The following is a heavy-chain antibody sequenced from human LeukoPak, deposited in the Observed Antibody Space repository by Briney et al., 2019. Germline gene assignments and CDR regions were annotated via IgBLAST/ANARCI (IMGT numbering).Heavy chain of an antibody. CDR3: ARDTPENHAFDM. CDR1: GGSISSSY. V-gene: IGHV4-59*01. Sequence: SETLSLTCTISGGSISSSYWSWIRQPPGKGLEWIGYIYYSGTTNYNPSLKSRVTISIDTSKNQFSLKLSSVTAADTAVYYCARDTPENHAFDMWGQGTMVTVSS. J-gene: IGHJ3*02. CDR2: IYYSGTT.